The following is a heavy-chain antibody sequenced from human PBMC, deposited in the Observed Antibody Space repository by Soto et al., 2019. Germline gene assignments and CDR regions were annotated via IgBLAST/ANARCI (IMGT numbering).Heavy chain of an antibody. J-gene: IGHJ6*03. D-gene: IGHD1-26*01. CDR3: ARHTRAPPNTYYYYYCYYMHV. CDR2: IYYSGST. Sequence: QLQLQESGPGLVKPSETLSLTCTVSGGSISSSSYYWGWIRQPPGKGLEWIGSIYYSGSTYYNPSLKSRVTIPVETSKNQFSLKLSSVTAADTAVYYCARHTRAPPNTYYYYYCYYMHVWSKGTTVTVSS. V-gene: IGHV4-39*01. CDR1: GGSISSSSYY.